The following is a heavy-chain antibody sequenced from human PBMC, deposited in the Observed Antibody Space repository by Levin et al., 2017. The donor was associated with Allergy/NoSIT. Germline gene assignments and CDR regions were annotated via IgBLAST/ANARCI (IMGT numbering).Heavy chain of an antibody. CDR1: GGTFSTYA. CDR3: ARGWDIVVPAAPFYY. V-gene: IGHV1-69*06. J-gene: IGHJ4*02. D-gene: IGHD2-2*01. CDR2: IIPIFGTA. Sequence: PGASVKVSCKASGGTFSTYAISWVRQAPGQGPEWMGGIIPIFGTANYAQKFQGRVTITADKSTNTAYLELSSLRSEDTAVYYCARGWDIVVPAAPFYYWGQGTLVTVSS.